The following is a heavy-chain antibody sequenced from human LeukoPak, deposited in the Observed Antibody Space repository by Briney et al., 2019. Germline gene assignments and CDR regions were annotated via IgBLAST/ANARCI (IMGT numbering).Heavy chain of an antibody. CDR3: ATKQWLAPPPDS. CDR1: GFTFSNYY. D-gene: IGHD6-19*01. V-gene: IGHV3-74*01. J-gene: IGHJ6*01. Sequence: PGGSLRLSCAASGFTFSNYYMLWVRQAPGKGLESVSRINTDGTVNTYAAFVKRRFTVSRDNADSTMFLQMNSVRDEDTAVYYCATKQWLAPPPDSWGEETPVTVSS. CDR2: INTDGTVN.